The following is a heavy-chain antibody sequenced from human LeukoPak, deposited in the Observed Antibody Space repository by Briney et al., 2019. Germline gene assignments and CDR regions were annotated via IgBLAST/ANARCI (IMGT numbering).Heavy chain of an antibody. Sequence: PPGGSLRLSCAASGFTFDDYAMHWVRQAPGKGLEWVSGISWNGDTIGYADSVKGRFTISRDNAKNSLYLQMNSLRPDDTAVYYCARDRGCSSTSCEIDNWFDPWGQGTLVTVSS. CDR3: ARDRGCSSTSCEIDNWFDP. V-gene: IGHV3-9*01. J-gene: IGHJ5*02. CDR1: GFTFDDYA. D-gene: IGHD2-2*01. CDR2: ISWNGDTI.